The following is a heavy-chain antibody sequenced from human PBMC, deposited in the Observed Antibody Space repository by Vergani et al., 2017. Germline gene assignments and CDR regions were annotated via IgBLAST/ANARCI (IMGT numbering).Heavy chain of an antibody. CDR3: ARVNTETNGHLYYYYYMDV. D-gene: IGHD4-11*01. CDR1: GGSFTSYH. J-gene: IGHJ6*03. V-gene: IGHV4-34*01. CDR2: IDQTGRP. Sequence: QVQLQQWGGGLLKPSETLSLTCVVNGGSFTSYHWTWIRQSPGEGLEWVGDIDQTGRPDYNPSFKSRLTMSVDKSRNQFSLTLNSVTATDTAVYFCARVNTETNGHLYYYYYMDVWGQGTAVTVS.